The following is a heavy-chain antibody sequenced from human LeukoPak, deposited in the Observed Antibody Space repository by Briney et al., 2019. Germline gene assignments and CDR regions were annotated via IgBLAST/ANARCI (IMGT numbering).Heavy chain of an antibody. J-gene: IGHJ6*03. CDR3: AKDRCYSCYYYYYYMDV. Sequence: PGGSLRLSCAASGFTFSSYGMHWVRQAPGKGLEWVAFIRYDGSNKYYADSVKDRFTISRDNSKNTLYLQMNSLRAEDTAVYYCAKDRCYSCYYYYYYMDVWGKGTTVTVSS. V-gene: IGHV3-30*02. CDR1: GFTFSSYG. D-gene: IGHD2-15*01. CDR2: IRYDGSNK.